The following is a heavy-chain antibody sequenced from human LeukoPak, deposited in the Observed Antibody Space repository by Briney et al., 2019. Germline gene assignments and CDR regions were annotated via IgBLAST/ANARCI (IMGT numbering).Heavy chain of an antibody. Sequence: GGSLRLSCAASGFTFSNYDMSWVRQAPGKGLEWVSLTSDSGDGTYYADSVKGRFTISRDNSKNTLYLQMNSLRAEDTAVYYCAKRGGSRNFDYWGQGTLVTVSS. CDR1: GFTFSNYD. V-gene: IGHV3-23*01. D-gene: IGHD1-26*01. CDR2: TSDSGDGT. CDR3: AKRGGSRNFDY. J-gene: IGHJ4*02.